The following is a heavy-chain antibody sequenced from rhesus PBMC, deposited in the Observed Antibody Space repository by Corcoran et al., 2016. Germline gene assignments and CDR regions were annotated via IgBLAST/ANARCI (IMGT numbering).Heavy chain of an antibody. CDR3: ARDRGGSLYYVFDS. D-gene: IGHD3-16*01. CDR2: ITSIGSI. Sequence: QVQLQESGPGLVKPSETLSLTCAVSGNSINSNSSYYSLHWIRPSPGAGLEWIGYITSIGSIDYNPSLKSRVSISRDTSKNQFSLKLNSMTAADTAVYYCARDRGGSLYYVFDSWGQGVLVTVSS. V-gene: IGHV4-122*02. J-gene: IGHJ4*01. CDR1: GNSINSNSSYYS.